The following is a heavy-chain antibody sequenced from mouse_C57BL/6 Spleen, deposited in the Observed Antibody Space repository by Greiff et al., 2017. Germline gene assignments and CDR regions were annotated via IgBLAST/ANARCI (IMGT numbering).Heavy chain of an antibody. CDR3: ARRDRLLDD. J-gene: IGHJ2*01. CDR2: IDPSDSYT. D-gene: IGHD3-3*01. CDR1: GYTFTSYW. Sequence: QVQLQQSGAELVMPGASVKLSCKASGYTFTSYWMHWVKQRPGQGLEWIGEIDPSDSYTNYNQKFKGKSTLTVDKSSSTAYMQLSSLTSEDSAVYCCARRDRLLDDWGKGTTLTVSS. V-gene: IGHV1-69*01.